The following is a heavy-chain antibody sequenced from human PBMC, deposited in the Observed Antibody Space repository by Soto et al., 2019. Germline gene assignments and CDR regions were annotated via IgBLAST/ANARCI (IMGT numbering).Heavy chain of an antibody. CDR1: GYTFTNYR. CDR3: TRWTVTNNWFDP. CDR2: ISTYTGNT. V-gene: IGHV1-18*01. Sequence: QVQLVQSGPEVKKPGASVTVSCKTSGYTFTNYRIGWVRQAPGQGLEWMGWISTYTGNTKSVQKFQGRVTLTTDTSTSTAHMDLRSLTSDDTAVYYCTRWTVTNNWFDPWGQGTLVTVSS. D-gene: IGHD4-17*01. J-gene: IGHJ5*02.